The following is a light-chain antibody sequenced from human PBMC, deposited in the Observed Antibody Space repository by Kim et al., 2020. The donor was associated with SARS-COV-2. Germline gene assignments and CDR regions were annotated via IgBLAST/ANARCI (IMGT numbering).Light chain of an antibody. CDR3: AAWDDSLSGPV. Sequence: GQRVTISCSGSSSNIGNNNVYWYQQLPGTAPKLLIYRHNQRSSGVPDRFSGSKSGTSASLAISGLRSEDEADYYCAAWDDSLSGPVFGGGTQLTVL. V-gene: IGLV1-47*01. J-gene: IGLJ3*02. CDR1: SSNIGNNN. CDR2: RHN.